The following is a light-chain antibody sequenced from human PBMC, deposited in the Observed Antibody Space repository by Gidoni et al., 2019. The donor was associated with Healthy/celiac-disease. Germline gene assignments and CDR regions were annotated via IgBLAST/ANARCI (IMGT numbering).Light chain of an antibody. CDR2: WAS. Sequence: DIVMTQSPDSLAVSLGERATINCKSSRSVLYSSNNKNYLAWYQPKPGQPPKLLIYWASTRKSGVPDRFSGSGSGTDFTLTISSLQAEDVAVYYCQQYYTTPPTFGQGTKVEIK. J-gene: IGKJ1*01. V-gene: IGKV4-1*01. CDR3: QQYYTTPPT. CDR1: RSVLYSSNNKNY.